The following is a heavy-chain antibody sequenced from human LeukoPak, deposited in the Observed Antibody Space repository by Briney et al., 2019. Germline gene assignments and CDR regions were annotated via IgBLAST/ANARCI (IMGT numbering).Heavy chain of an antibody. V-gene: IGHV1-2*02. D-gene: IGHD1-1*01. CDR3: ARGPGAGNDLRAAYYMDV. J-gene: IGHJ6*03. Sequence: ASVKVSCKASGYTFTGYYMHWVRQAPGQGLEWMGWINPNSGGTNYAQKFQGRVTMTRDTSISTAYMELSRLRSDDTAVYYCARGPGAGNDLRAAYYMDVWGKGTTVTISS. CDR1: GYTFTGYY. CDR2: INPNSGGT.